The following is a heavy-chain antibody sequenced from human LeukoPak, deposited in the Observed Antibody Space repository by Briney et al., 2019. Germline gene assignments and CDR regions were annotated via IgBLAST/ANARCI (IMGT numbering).Heavy chain of an antibody. Sequence: GGSLRLSCAASGFTFSSYVMNWVRQAPGNGLVWVSRINGDGSSTAYADSVKGRFTISRDNAKNTLYLQMNSLTAEDTAVYYCARGPPWYFDLWGRGTLVTVSS. CDR2: INGDGSST. CDR1: GFTFSSYV. V-gene: IGHV3-74*01. CDR3: ARGPPWYFDL. J-gene: IGHJ2*01. D-gene: IGHD6-25*01.